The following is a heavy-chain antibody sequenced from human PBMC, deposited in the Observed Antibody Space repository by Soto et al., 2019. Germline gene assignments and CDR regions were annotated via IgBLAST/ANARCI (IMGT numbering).Heavy chain of an antibody. CDR2: IYLGDSDT. CDR3: ARLPSSGRSYGMDV. D-gene: IGHD3-22*01. Sequence: GESLKLSCKGSGYSFTSYWIGWMRQTPGKGLEWMGMIYLGDSDTRYSPSFQGQVTISADKSISTAYLQWSSLKASDTAMYYCARLPSSGRSYGMDVWGQGTTVTVAS. CDR1: GYSFTSYW. J-gene: IGHJ6*02. V-gene: IGHV5-51*01.